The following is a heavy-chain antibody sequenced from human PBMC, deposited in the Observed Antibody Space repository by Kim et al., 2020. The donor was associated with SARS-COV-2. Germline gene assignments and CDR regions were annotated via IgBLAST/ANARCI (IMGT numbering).Heavy chain of an antibody. V-gene: IGHV3-30*04. J-gene: IGHJ4*02. CDR2: ISYDGSNK. CDR1: GFTFSSYA. Sequence: GGSLRLSCAASGFTFSSYAMHWVRQAPGKGLEWVAVISYDGSNKYYADSVKGRFTISRDNSKNTLYLQMNSLRAEDTAVYYCARPSSGSYFGYFDYWGQGPRVTVSS. CDR3: ARPSSGSYFGYFDY. D-gene: IGHD1-26*01.